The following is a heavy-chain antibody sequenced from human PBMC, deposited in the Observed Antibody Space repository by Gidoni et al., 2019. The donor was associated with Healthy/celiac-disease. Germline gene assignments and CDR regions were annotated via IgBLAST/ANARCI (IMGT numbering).Heavy chain of an antibody. D-gene: IGHD1-1*01. CDR1: GYTLTELS. CDR3: ATGVPRGPYYYYYGMDV. V-gene: IGHV1-24*01. Sequence: QVQLVQSVAEVNQPGASVTVSCTVSGYTLTELSMHWVRQAPGKGLEWMGGFDPEDGETIYAQKCQGRVTMTEDTSTDTAYMELSSLRSEETAVYYCATGVPRGPYYYYYGMDVWGQGTTVTVSS. CDR2: FDPEDGET. J-gene: IGHJ6*02.